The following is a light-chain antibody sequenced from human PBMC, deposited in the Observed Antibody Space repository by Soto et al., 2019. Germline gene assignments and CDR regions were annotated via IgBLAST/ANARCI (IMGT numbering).Light chain of an antibody. CDR1: QSLRSSN. V-gene: IGKV3-15*01. J-gene: IGKJ2*01. CDR2: GAS. CDR3: QHYFKWPYT. Sequence: PGERATLSCWASQSLRSSNLAWYQQKPGRAPRLLIYGASTRATGIPARFSGSGSGTEFTLTISNLQSEDFALYYCQHYFKWPYTFGQGTKLEIQ.